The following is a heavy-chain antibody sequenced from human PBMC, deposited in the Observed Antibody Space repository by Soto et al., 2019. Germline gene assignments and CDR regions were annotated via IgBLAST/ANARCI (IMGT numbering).Heavy chain of an antibody. J-gene: IGHJ6*01. Sequence: QEQLVQSGAEVKKPGASVKVSCKASGYSFSGYYIHWVRQAPGQGLEWMGWINPNNGGTNYAQKFQGRVTVTRDTSTSTAYMELTRLTSDDTAVFYCARSLAEGYCIISGCYTRPLYGMDVW. CDR2: INPNNGGT. D-gene: IGHD2-2*02. CDR1: GYSFSGYY. CDR3: ARSLAEGYCIISGCYTRPLYGMDV. V-gene: IGHV1-2*02.